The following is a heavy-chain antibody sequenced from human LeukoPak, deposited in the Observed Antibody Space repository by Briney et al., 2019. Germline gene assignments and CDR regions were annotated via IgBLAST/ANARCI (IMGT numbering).Heavy chain of an antibody. D-gene: IGHD3-16*01. CDR3: ARDYVWGSYKFDY. CDR2: ISSSSSTI. J-gene: IGHJ4*02. V-gene: IGHV3-48*02. CDR1: GFTFSSYG. Sequence: SLRLSCAASGFTFSSYGMHWVRQAPGKGLEWVSYISSSSSTIYYADSVKGRFTISRDNAKNSLYLQMNSLRDEDTAVYYCARDYVWGSYKFDYWGQGTLVTVSS.